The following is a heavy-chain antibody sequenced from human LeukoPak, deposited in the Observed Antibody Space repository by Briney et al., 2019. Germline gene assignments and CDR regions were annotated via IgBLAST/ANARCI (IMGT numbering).Heavy chain of an antibody. J-gene: IGHJ6*03. CDR3: ARERGYSGYDYPYYTDV. V-gene: IGHV4-34*01. D-gene: IGHD5-12*01. Sequence: SETLSLTCAVYGGSFSGNYWSWIRQPPGKGLEWIGEINHSGSTNYNPSLKSRVTISVDTSKNQFSLKLSSVTAADTAVYYCARERGYSGYDYPYYTDVWGKGTTVTVSS. CDR1: GGSFSGNY. CDR2: INHSGST.